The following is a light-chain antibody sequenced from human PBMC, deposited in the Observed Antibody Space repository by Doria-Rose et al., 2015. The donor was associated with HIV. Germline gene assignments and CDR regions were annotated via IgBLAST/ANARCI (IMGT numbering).Light chain of an antibody. V-gene: IGKV3-11*01. Sequence: EIVLTPSPVTLSLSPGERATVSCRASQSVATSFVLHQQRSGQATRLLIYDASSRATGVPARFSGSGSETDFTLTINSLEPEDAAVYCCQQRTIPLTFGGGTRLE. CDR1: QSVATS. CDR2: DAS. CDR3: QQRTIPLT. J-gene: IGKJ4*01.